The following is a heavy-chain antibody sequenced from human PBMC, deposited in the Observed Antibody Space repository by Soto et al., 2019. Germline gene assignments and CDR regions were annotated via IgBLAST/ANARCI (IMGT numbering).Heavy chain of an antibody. CDR2: IDGDSGDT. V-gene: IGHV1-2*02. CDR1: GYTFTDYY. D-gene: IGHD1-26*01. Sequence: QVLLVQSGAEVKKPGASVKVSGKASGYTFTDYYIHWVRQAPGQGLEWMGWIDGDSGDTKYAQNFXDXVXMPXDTSINTAYMELSRLTSDDTAVYYCARTPNNGRAGVYGMDVWGQGTTVIVSS. CDR3: ARTPNNGRAGVYGMDV. J-gene: IGHJ6*02.